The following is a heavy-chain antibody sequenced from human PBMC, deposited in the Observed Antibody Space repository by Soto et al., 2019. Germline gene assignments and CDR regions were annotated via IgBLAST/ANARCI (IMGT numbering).Heavy chain of an antibody. V-gene: IGHV4-59*01. CDR2: IYYSGST. CDR1: GGSISSYY. J-gene: IGHJ6*02. D-gene: IGHD3-22*01. Sequence: SETLSLTCTVSGGSISSYYWSWIRQPPGKGLEWIGYIYYSGSTNYNPSLKSRVTISVDTSKNQFSLKLSSVTAADTAVYYCARDRYDSSGYYYEDYYYGMDVWGQGTTVTAP. CDR3: ARDRYDSSGYYYEDYYYGMDV.